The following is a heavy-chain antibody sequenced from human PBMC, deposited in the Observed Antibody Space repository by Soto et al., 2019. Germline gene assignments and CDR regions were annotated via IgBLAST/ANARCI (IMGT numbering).Heavy chain of an antibody. CDR3: TNSNWFDF. D-gene: IGHD3-10*01. CDR2: IYNSGST. Sequence: PSETLSLTCTVSGGSISSSSYYWGWIRQPPGKGLEWIGRIYNSGSTYYNPSLKSRVTISVDTSKNQFSLKLSSVTAADTAVYYCTNSNWFDFWGQGTLVTVSS. J-gene: IGHJ5*01. V-gene: IGHV4-39*01. CDR1: GGSISSSSYY.